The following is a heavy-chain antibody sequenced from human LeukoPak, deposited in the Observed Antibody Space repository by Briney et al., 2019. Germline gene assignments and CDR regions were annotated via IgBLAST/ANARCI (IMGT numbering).Heavy chain of an antibody. CDR1: GGTFSSYA. J-gene: IGHJ3*02. Sequence: SVKVSCKASGGTFSSYAISWVRQAPGQGLEWMGGIIPIFGTANYAQKFQGRVTITADESTSTAYMELSSLRSEDTAVYHCARARRFKGIAAAGTNAFDIWGQGTMVTVSS. CDR2: IIPIFGTA. D-gene: IGHD6-13*01. CDR3: ARARRFKGIAAAGTNAFDI. V-gene: IGHV1-69*13.